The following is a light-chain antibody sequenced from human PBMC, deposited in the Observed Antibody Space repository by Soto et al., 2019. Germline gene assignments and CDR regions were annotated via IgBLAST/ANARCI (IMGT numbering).Light chain of an antibody. V-gene: IGKV3D-15*01. CDR3: QQYHSYWT. CDR1: QSVSSN. J-gene: IGKJ1*01. CDR2: GVY. Sequence: MVISEAATILSMSPGERATLSCGASQSVSSNLAWYQQKPGQAPRLLIYGVYTRAPGIPARFSGSGSGTEFTLTISSLQTDDFSTYCCQQYHSYWTFGQGTKVDIK.